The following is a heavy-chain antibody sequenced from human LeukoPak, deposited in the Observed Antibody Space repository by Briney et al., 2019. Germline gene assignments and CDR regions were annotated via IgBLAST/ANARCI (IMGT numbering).Heavy chain of an antibody. CDR2: IIPIFGTA. CDR3: ATNQQYSSSWNNFDY. D-gene: IGHD6-13*01. V-gene: IGHV1-69*13. Sequence: SVKVSCTASGGTFSSYAISWVRQAPGQGLEWMGGIIPIFGTANYAQKFQGRVTITADESTSTAYMELSSLRSEDTAVYYCATNQQYSSSWNNFDYWGQGTLVTVSS. CDR1: GGTFSSYA. J-gene: IGHJ4*02.